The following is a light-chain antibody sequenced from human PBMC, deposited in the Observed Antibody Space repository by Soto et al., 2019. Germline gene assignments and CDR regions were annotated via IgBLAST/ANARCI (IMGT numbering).Light chain of an antibody. CDR1: QSIPKY. Sequence: IKMSLSPVALSASVGDRVTITCRASQSIPKYLNWYQQKPGKAPKLLIFAASNLQSGVPSRFSGSGSGTDFTLTITSLQPEDFTTYYCQHTYSTPEPFGQGTLLAIK. CDR2: AAS. CDR3: QHTYSTPEP. V-gene: IGKV1-39*01. J-gene: IGKJ5*01.